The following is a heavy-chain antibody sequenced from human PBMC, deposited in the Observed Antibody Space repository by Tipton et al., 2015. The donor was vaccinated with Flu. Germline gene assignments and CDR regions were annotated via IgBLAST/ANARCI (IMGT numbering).Heavy chain of an antibody. CDR1: GYSIRSAYY. CDR2: IYHSGTT. CDR3: ASDLGYTYGYYH. J-gene: IGHJ4*02. V-gene: IGHV4-38-2*02. Sequence: TLSLTCSVSGYSIRSAYYWGWVRRPPGKGLEWIGTIYHSGTTYYNPSLKSRLTISVDTSKNQLYLKLSSVTAADTAIYYCASDLGYTYGYYHWGQGTLVTVSS. D-gene: IGHD5-18*01.